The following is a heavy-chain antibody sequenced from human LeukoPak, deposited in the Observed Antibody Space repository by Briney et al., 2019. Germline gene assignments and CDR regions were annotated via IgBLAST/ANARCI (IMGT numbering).Heavy chain of an antibody. Sequence: GGSLRLSCAASGFTFSSYAMSWVRQAPGKGLEWVSAISGSGGSTYYADSVKGRFTNSRDNSKNTLYLQMNSLRAEDTAVYYCVKEPHYDFWSGYWVGPFDYWGQGTLVTVSS. J-gene: IGHJ4*02. CDR3: VKEPHYDFWSGYWVGPFDY. V-gene: IGHV3-23*01. CDR1: GFTFSSYA. D-gene: IGHD3-3*01. CDR2: ISGSGGST.